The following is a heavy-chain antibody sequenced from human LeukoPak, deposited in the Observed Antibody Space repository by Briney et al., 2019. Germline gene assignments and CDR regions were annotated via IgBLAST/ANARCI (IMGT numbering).Heavy chain of an antibody. D-gene: IGHD3-10*01. CDR1: GFTFSSYS. CDR2: ISSSSSYI. V-gene: IGHV3-21*01. J-gene: IGHJ6*03. CDR3: ARDSGGDPGDPDYYYYYMDV. Sequence: GGSLRLSCAASGFTFSSYSMNWVRQAPGKGLEWVSSISSSSSYIYYADSVKGRFTISRDNAKNSLYLQMNSLRAEDTAVYYCARDSGGDPGDPDYYYYYMDVWGKGTTVTISS.